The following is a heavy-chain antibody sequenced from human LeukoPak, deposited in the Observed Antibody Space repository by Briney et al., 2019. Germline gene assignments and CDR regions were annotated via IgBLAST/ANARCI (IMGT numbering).Heavy chain of an antibody. J-gene: IGHJ6*02. V-gene: IGHV3-33*01. D-gene: IGHD1-14*01. CDR2: IWYDGSNK. CDR3: ARESDHPYYYGMDV. CDR1: GFTFSSYG. Sequence: GGSLRLSCAASGFTFSSYGMHWVRQAPGKGLEWVAVIWYDGSNKYYADSVKGRFTISRDNSKNTLYLQMNSLRAEDTAVYYCARESDHPYYYGMDVWGQGTTVTVSS.